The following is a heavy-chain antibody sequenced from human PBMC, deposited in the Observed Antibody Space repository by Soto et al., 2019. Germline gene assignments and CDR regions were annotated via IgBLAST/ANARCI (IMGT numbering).Heavy chain of an antibody. CDR3: ARVYDYGGNAHFDY. CDR1: GFTFSDSA. CDR2: VRTKANTYAT. V-gene: IGHV3-73*01. Sequence: GSLRLSCAASGFTFSDSAMHWVRQASGKGLEWVGRVRTKANTYATAYAASVKGRFTISRDDSKNTAYLQMNSLKTEDTAIYYCARVYDYGGNAHFDYWGQGTLVTVSS. J-gene: IGHJ4*02. D-gene: IGHD4-17*01.